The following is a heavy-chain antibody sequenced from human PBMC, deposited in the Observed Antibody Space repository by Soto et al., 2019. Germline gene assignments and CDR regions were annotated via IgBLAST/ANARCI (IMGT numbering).Heavy chain of an antibody. D-gene: IGHD1-1*01. CDR2: ISSSSSYI. V-gene: IGHV3-21*01. CDR3: ARGGFGGKTGTPREYYFGY. CDR1: GFTFSSYS. J-gene: IGHJ4*02. Sequence: EVQLVESGGGLVKPGGSLRLSCAASGFTFSSYSMNWVRQAPGKGLEWVSSISSSSSYIYYADSVKGRFTISRDNAKNKLYLQRNSLRAEDTAVYYCARGGFGGKTGTPREYYFGYWGQGTLVTVSS.